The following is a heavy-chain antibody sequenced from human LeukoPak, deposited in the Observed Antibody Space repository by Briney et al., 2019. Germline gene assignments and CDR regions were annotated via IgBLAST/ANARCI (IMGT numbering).Heavy chain of an antibody. V-gene: IGHV3-66*02. Sequence: GGSLRLSCAASGFTVSSNYMSWVRQAPGKGLEWVSVIYSGGSTYYADSVKGRFTISRDNSKNTLYLQMNSLRAEDTAVYYCARDRVVPAANGPYYYYMDVRGKGTTVTVSS. CDR1: GFTVSSNY. D-gene: IGHD2-2*01. J-gene: IGHJ6*03. CDR3: ARDRVVPAANGPYYYYMDV. CDR2: IYSGGST.